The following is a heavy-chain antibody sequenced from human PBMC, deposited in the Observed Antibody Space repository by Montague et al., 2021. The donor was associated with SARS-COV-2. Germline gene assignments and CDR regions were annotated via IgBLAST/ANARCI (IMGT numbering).Heavy chain of an antibody. D-gene: IGHD3-22*01. V-gene: IGHV4-39*01. Sequence: SETLSLTCTVSGGSISSSSYYWGWIRQPPGKGLEWIGSIYYSGSTYYNPSLKSLVTISVDTSKNQFSLKLSSVPAAATAVYYCARQEYYYDSSGYGGMDWFDPWGQGTLVTVSS. J-gene: IGHJ5*02. CDR3: ARQEYYYDSSGYGGMDWFDP. CDR1: GGSISSSSYY. CDR2: IYYSGST.